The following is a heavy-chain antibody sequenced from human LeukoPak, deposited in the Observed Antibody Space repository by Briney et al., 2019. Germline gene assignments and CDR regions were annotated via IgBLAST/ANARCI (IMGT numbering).Heavy chain of an antibody. J-gene: IGHJ3*02. Sequence: SCKVSGYTLTELSMHWVRQAPGKGLEWVAVIWYDGSNKYYADSVKGRFTISRDNSKNTLYLQMNSLRAEDTAVYYCAKGAYNHAFDIWGQGTMVTVSS. CDR3: AKGAYNHAFDI. V-gene: IGHV3-33*06. CDR1: GYTLTELS. D-gene: IGHD1-1*01. CDR2: IWYDGSNK.